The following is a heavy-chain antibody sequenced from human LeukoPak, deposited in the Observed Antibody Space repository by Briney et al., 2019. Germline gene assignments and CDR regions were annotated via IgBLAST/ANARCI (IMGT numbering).Heavy chain of an antibody. D-gene: IGHD7-27*01. V-gene: IGHV3-74*03. CDR2: ISDDGSYT. CDR3: ASFGISWGSAY. CDR1: GFSFSRHW. J-gene: IGHJ4*02. Sequence: GGSLRLSCEASGFSFSRHWMHWVRQAPGKGLVWVSRISDDGSYTANVDSVEGRFITSRDNVRNTLYLHMNGLRAEDTAVYYCASFGISWGSAYWGQGTLVTVSS.